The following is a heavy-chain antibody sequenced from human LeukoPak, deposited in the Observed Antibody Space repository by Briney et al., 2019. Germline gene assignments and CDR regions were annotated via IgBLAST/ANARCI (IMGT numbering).Heavy chain of an antibody. CDR3: ARAAPEGWLQLGGPFDY. Sequence: GGSLTLSCAASGFTFSSYSMNWVRPAPGKGLEWVSSISSSSSYIYYADSVKGRFTISRDNAKNSLYLQMNSLRAEDTAVYYCARAAPEGWLQLGGPFDYWGQGTLVTVSS. J-gene: IGHJ4*02. CDR2: ISSSSSYI. D-gene: IGHD5-24*01. V-gene: IGHV3-21*01. CDR1: GFTFSSYS.